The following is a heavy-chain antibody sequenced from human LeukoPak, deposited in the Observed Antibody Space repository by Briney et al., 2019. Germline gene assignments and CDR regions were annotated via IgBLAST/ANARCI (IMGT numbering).Heavy chain of an antibody. Sequence: SQTLSLTCPVSGGSISSGDYYWSWIRQPPGKGLEWIGCIYYSGSTYYNPSLKSRVTISVDTSKNQFSLKLSSVTAADTAVYYCARARVGATRNWFDPWGRGTLVTVSS. CDR2: IYYSGST. J-gene: IGHJ5*02. CDR1: GGSISSGDYY. CDR3: ARARVGATRNWFDP. D-gene: IGHD1-26*01. V-gene: IGHV4-30-4*08.